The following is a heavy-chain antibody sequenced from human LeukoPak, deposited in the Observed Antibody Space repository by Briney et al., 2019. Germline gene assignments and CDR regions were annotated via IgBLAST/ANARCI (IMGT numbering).Heavy chain of an antibody. V-gene: IGHV4-31*03. CDR3: AREGYCSSTSCYDYYMDV. D-gene: IGHD2-2*01. CDR2: IYYSGST. CDR1: GGSISSGGYY. Sequence: SETLSLTCTVSGGSISSGGYYWSWIRQHTGKGLEWIGYIYYSGSTYYNPTLKSRVTISVDTSKNQFSLKLSSVTAADTAVYYCAREGYCSSTSCYDYYMDVWGKGTTVTVSS. J-gene: IGHJ6*03.